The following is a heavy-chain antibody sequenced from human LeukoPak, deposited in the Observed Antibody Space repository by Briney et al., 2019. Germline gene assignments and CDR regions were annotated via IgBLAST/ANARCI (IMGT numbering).Heavy chain of an antibody. Sequence: SETLSLTCTVSGGSISSYYGSWIRQPPGKGLEWIGYIYYSASTNYNPSLKSRVTISVDTSKNQFSLKLSSVTAADTAVYYCARRTTTTGGYFDYWGQGTLVTVSS. CDR2: IYYSAST. CDR3: ARRTTTTGGYFDY. J-gene: IGHJ4*02. D-gene: IGHD1-26*01. CDR1: GGSISSYY. V-gene: IGHV4-59*08.